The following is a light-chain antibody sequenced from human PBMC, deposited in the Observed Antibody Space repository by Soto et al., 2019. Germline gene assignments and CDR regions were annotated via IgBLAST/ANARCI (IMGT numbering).Light chain of an antibody. Sequence: EIVMTQSPATLSVSPGERATLSCRAAQSVGSNLAWYQQKPGQAPRLLIYGASTRATGIPVRFSGSGSGKEFTLTISSLQSEDFVVYYCQQYNDWPYTFGQGTKLEIK. V-gene: IGKV3-15*01. J-gene: IGKJ2*01. CDR3: QQYNDWPYT. CDR1: QSVGSN. CDR2: GAS.